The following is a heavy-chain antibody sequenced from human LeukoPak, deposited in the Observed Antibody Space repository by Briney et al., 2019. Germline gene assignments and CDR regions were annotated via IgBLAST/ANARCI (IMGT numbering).Heavy chain of an antibody. D-gene: IGHD1-26*01. V-gene: IGHV3-74*01. CDR2: ISGDGGTS. Sequence: GGYLRLSCAASGFTFTTYWMHWVRQAPGKGLMWVSRISGDGGTSAYADSVKGRFTTSRDNAKNTLYLQMNSLRTEDTALYYCAISRYSGSSLDYWGQGSLVTVPS. J-gene: IGHJ4*02. CDR1: GFTFTTYW. CDR3: AISRYSGSSLDY.